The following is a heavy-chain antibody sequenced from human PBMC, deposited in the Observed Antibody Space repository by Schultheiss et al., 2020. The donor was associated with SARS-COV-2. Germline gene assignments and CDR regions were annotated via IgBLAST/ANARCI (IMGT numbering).Heavy chain of an antibody. J-gene: IGHJ4*02. D-gene: IGHD4-17*01. CDR1: GFTVSSNY. CDR3: VRGIEHYGDYVSHY. Sequence: GESLKISCAASGFTVSSNYMSWVRQAPGKGLEWVAVIWYDGSNKYYADSVKGRFTISRDNVKNTLYLQMDSLRVEDTAVYYCVRGIEHYGDYVSHYWGQGTLVTVSS. CDR2: IWYDGSNK. V-gene: IGHV3-33*08.